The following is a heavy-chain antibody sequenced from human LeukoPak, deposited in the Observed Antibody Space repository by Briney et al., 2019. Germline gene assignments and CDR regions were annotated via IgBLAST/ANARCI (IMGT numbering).Heavy chain of an antibody. J-gene: IGHJ4*02. D-gene: IGHD5-18*01. CDR1: GYSFTSYW. CDR2: IYPGDSDT. V-gene: IGHV5-51*01. CDR3: ARHSDAAMVVDY. Sequence: ESLKISCKGSGYSFTSYWIGWVRQMSGKGLEWMGIIYPGDSDTTYSPSFQGQVTISADKSINTAYLQWSSLKASDTAMYYCARHSDAAMVVDYWGQGTLVTVSS.